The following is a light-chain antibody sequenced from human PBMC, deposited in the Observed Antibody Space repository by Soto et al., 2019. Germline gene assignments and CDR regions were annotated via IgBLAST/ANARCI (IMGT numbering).Light chain of an antibody. Sequence: EIVMTQFPATLSVSPGERATLSCRASQSVSSNLAWYQQKPGQAPRLLIYGASTRATGIPARFSGSGSGTEFTLTISSLQSEDFAFYYCQQYNNWLPITFGQGTPLEIK. V-gene: IGKV3-15*01. J-gene: IGKJ5*01. CDR1: QSVSSN. CDR3: QQYNNWLPIT. CDR2: GAS.